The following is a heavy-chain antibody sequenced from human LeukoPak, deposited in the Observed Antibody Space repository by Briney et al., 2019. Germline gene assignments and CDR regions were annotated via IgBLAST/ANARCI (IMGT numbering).Heavy chain of an antibody. CDR1: GGSISSGGYS. Sequence: SQTLSLTCAVSGGSISSGGYSWSRIRQPPGKGLEWIGYIYHSGSTYYNPSLKSRVTISVDRSKNQFSLKLSSVTAADTAVYYCARVRGSREFDYWGQGTLVTVSS. J-gene: IGHJ4*02. D-gene: IGHD1-26*01. V-gene: IGHV4-30-2*01. CDR3: ARVRGSREFDY. CDR2: IYHSGST.